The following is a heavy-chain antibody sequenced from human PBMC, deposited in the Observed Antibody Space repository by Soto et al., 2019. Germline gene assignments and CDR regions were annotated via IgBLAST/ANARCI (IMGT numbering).Heavy chain of an antibody. CDR2: ISGYNGNT. D-gene: IGHD2-2*01. V-gene: IGHV1-18*04. Sequence: QVQLVQSGGEVKKPGASVKVSCKASGYTFTSYGFIWVRQAPGQGLEWMGWISGYNGNTNYAQKYQGRVTMTTDTSASTAYLELSSLRSDDTAVYYCARAASYCSTTSCFSFFYWFDPWGQGTLVTVSS. CDR3: ARAASYCSTTSCFSFFYWFDP. J-gene: IGHJ5*02. CDR1: GYTFTSYG.